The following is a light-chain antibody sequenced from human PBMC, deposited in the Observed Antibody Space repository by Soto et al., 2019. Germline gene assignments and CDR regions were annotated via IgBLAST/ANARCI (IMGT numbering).Light chain of an antibody. J-gene: IGKJ3*01. V-gene: IGKV3-20*01. CDR3: QQYDTSPFT. Sequence: EIVLTQSPGTLSLSPGERATLSCRASQSVSSSYLAWYQQKPGQAPRLLIYGASSRATGIPDRFSGSGSGTDFTLTISRLEPEDSAIYYCQQYDTSPFTFGPGTKVDIK. CDR2: GAS. CDR1: QSVSSSY.